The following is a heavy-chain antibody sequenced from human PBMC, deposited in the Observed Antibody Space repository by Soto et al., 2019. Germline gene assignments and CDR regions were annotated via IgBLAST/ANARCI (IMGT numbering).Heavy chain of an antibody. CDR3: ASVLLWFGARPHTNYYYYGMDV. D-gene: IGHD3-10*01. V-gene: IGHV1-69*13. Sequence: SVKVSCKASGGTFSSYAISWVRQAPGQGLEWMGGTIPIFGTANYAQKFQGRVTITADESTSTAYMELSSLRSEDTAVYYCASVLLWFGARPHTNYYYYGMDVWGQGTTVTVSS. CDR2: TIPIFGTA. J-gene: IGHJ6*02. CDR1: GGTFSSYA.